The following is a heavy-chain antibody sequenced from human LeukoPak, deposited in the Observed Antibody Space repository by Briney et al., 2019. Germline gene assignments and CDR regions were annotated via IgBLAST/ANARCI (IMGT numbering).Heavy chain of an antibody. J-gene: IGHJ4*02. Sequence: GGSLRLSCAASGFTFSSYEMNWVRQAPGKGLEWVANIKQDGSEKYYVDSVKGRFTISRDNAKNSLYLQMNSLRAEDTAVYYCARGLRYFDPQWGQGTLVTVSS. V-gene: IGHV3-7*04. CDR1: GFTFSSYE. CDR2: IKQDGSEK. CDR3: ARGLRYFDPQ. D-gene: IGHD3-9*01.